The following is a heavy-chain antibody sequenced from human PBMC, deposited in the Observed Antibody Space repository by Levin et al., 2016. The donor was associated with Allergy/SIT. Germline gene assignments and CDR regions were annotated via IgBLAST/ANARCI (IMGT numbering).Heavy chain of an antibody. CDR3: ARNSYPTTSTLDS. J-gene: IGHJ4*02. Sequence: SVKVSCKASESTLTAYAVNWVRQAPGQGLEWMGRIVPIFPMTDYALKFQGRVTITADKFTGTAYMELNSLKSEDTAVYYCARNSYPTTSTLDSWGQGTLVTVSS. CDR1: ESTLTAYA. D-gene: IGHD4-17*01. V-gene: IGHV1-69*04. CDR2: IVPIFPMT.